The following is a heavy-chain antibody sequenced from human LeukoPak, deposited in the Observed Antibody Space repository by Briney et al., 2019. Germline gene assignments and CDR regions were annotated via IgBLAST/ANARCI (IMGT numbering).Heavy chain of an antibody. CDR1: GGSISSYY. J-gene: IGHJ5*02. CDR2: IYYSGST. Sequence: SETLSLTCTVSGGSISSYYWSWIRQPPGKGLEWIGYIYYSGSTNYNPSLKSRVTISVDTSKNQFSLKLSSVTAVDTAVYYWAREQITMVRGVRPHWFDPWGQGTLVTVSS. D-gene: IGHD3-10*01. V-gene: IGHV4-59*01. CDR3: AREQITMVRGVRPHWFDP.